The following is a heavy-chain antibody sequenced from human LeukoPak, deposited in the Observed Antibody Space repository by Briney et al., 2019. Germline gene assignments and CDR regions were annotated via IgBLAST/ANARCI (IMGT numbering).Heavy chain of an antibody. D-gene: IGHD5-12*01. CDR1: GFTFSSYA. CDR2: ISYDGSNK. V-gene: IGHV3-30*04. Sequence: PGGSLRLSCAASGFTFSSYAMHWVRQAPGKGLEWVAVISYDGSNKYYADSVKGRFTISRDNSKNTLYLQMNSLRAEDTAVYYCAREFRIKDIGWGQGTLVTVSS. CDR3: AREFRIKDIG. J-gene: IGHJ4*02.